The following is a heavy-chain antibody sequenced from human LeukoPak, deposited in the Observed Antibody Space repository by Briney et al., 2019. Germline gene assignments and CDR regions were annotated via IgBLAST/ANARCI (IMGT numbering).Heavy chain of an antibody. CDR2: ITASGAAT. D-gene: IGHD5-12*01. V-gene: IGHV3-23*01. CDR1: GFTFYNYG. CDR3: AKDSLVATSHFDS. J-gene: IGHJ4*02. Sequence: HSGGSLRLSCAVSGFTFYNYGMSWVRQAPGKGPEWVSAITASGAATYIADSVKGRFVISRDNSKNTLYLQMNSLRAEDTAVYFCAKDSLVATSHFDSWGRGTLVTVSS.